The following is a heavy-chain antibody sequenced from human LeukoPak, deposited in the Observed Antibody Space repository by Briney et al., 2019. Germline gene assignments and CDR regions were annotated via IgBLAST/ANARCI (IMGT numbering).Heavy chain of an antibody. CDR3: ASAGYSYGPAFYMDV. CDR1: GGSISSYY. CDR2: IYYSGSP. Sequence: PSETLSLTCTVSGGSISSYYWSWIRQPPGKGLEWIGYIYYSGSPNYNPSLKSRVTISVDTSKNQFSLKLSSVTAADTAVYYCASAGYSYGPAFYMDVWGKGTTVTVSS. V-gene: IGHV4-59*01. D-gene: IGHD5-18*01. J-gene: IGHJ6*03.